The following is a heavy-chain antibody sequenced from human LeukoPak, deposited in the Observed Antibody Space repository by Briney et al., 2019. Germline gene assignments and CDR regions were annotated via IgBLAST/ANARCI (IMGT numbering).Heavy chain of an antibody. V-gene: IGHV6-1*01. D-gene: IGHD3-22*01. J-gene: IGHJ5*02. Sequence: SQTLSLTCAISGGSVSSNSAAWNWIRQSPSRGLEWLGRTYYRSKWYNDYAVSVKSRITINPDTSKNQFSLQLNSVTPEDTAVYYCARVYYYDSSGYYYPSGNWFDPWGQGTLVTVSS. CDR1: GGSVSSNSAA. CDR2: TYYRSKWYN. CDR3: ARVYYYDSSGYYYPSGNWFDP.